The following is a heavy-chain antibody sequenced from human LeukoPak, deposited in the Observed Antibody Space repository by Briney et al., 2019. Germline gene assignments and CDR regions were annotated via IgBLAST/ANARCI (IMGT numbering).Heavy chain of an antibody. CDR2: IYYSGST. Sequence: SETLSLTCAVSGGSITSTTYSWGWIRQPPGKGLEWIGYIYYSGSTNYNPSLKSRVTISVDTSKNQFSLKLSSVTAADTAVYYCARHGHWSGSYWVDYWGQGTLVTVSS. CDR3: ARHGHWSGSYWVDY. D-gene: IGHD1-26*01. J-gene: IGHJ4*02. CDR1: GGSITSTTYS. V-gene: IGHV4-61*05.